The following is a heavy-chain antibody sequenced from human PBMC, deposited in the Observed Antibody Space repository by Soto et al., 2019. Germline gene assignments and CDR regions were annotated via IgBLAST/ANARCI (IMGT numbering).Heavy chain of an antibody. CDR1: GYTLTELS. Sequence: ASVKVSCKVSGYTLTELSMRWVRQAPGKGLEWMGGFDPDDGETIYAQKFQGRVTMTEDTSTDTAYMELSSLRSEDTAVYYCATGGFTMIGLLDYWGQGTLVTVSS. J-gene: IGHJ4*02. CDR2: FDPDDGET. V-gene: IGHV1-24*01. D-gene: IGHD3-22*01. CDR3: ATGGFTMIGLLDY.